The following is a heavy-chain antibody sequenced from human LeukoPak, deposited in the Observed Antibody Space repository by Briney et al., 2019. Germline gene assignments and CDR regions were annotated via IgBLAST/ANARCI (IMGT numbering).Heavy chain of an antibody. CDR2: IYYSGST. V-gene: IGHV4-59*01. CDR3: AREAEAKYSNYVDY. D-gene: IGHD4-11*01. Sequence: PSETLSLTCTVSGGSISSYYWSWIRQPPGKGLEWIGYIYYSGSTNYNPSLKSRVTISVDTSKNQFSLKLSSVTAADTAVYYCAREAEAKYSNYVDYWGQGTLSPSPQ. CDR1: GGSISSYY. J-gene: IGHJ4*02.